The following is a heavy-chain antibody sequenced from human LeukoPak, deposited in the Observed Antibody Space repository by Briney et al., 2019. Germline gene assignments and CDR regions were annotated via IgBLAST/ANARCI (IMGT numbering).Heavy chain of an antibody. CDR2: ISTTGGTT. Sequence: GGTLRLSCAASGLTFSSYGMSWVRKAPGRGLEWVSAISTTGGTTYYADSVRGRFTISRDSSKNTLFLQMNRLRPEDAAVYYCAKAPVTTCRGAYCYPFDYWGQGTLVTVSS. J-gene: IGHJ4*02. CDR1: GLTFSSYG. CDR3: AKAPVTTCRGAYCYPFDY. V-gene: IGHV3-23*01. D-gene: IGHD2-21*01.